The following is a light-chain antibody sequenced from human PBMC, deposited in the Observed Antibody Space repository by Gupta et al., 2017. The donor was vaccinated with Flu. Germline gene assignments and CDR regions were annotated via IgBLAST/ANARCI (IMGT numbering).Light chain of an antibody. CDR1: QSVRAY. CDR2: DAS. J-gene: IGKJ4*01. Sequence: EIVLTQSPAALSVSPGERVTLSCRASQSVRAYLAWYHQRPGQSPRLLIYDASNRATDVPARFNDSGSETEFTLTISGLEPEDSGVYYCQQRNNWPLTFGGGTKVEIK. CDR3: QQRNNWPLT. V-gene: IGKV3-11*01.